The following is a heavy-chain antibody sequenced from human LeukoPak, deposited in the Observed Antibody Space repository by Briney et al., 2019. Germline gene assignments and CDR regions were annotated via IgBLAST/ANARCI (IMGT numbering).Heavy chain of an antibody. CDR3: AKGDSSGWYSGYYGMDV. CDR2: INSDGSST. V-gene: IGHV3-74*01. D-gene: IGHD6-19*01. J-gene: IGHJ6*02. Sequence: GGSLRLSCAASGFTFSSYWMHWVRQAPGKGLVWVSRINSDGSSTSYADSVKGRFTISRDNSKNTLYLQMNSLRAEDTAVYYCAKGDSSGWYSGYYGMDVWGQGTTVTVSS. CDR1: GFTFSSYW.